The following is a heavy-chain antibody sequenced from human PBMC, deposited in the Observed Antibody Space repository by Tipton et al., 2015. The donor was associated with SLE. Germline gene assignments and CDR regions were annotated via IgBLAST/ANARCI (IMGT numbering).Heavy chain of an antibody. V-gene: IGHV4-30-4*01. J-gene: IGHJ4*02. CDR3: ARDEHGDFDY. Sequence: TLSLTCTVSGGSISSGDYYWSWIRQPPGKGLEWIGYIYYSGSTYYNPSLKSRVTISVDTSKNQFSLKLTSVTAEDTAVYYCARDEHGDFDYWGQGTLVTVSS. D-gene: IGHD4-17*01. CDR1: GGSISSGDYY. CDR2: IYYSGST.